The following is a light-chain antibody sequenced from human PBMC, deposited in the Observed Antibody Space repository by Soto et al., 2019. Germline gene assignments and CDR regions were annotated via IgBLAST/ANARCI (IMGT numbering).Light chain of an antibody. Sequence: DIQMTQSASSLSASVGDRVTITCRASQSISNYLAWYQQKPGKVPKLLIYAASTLQSGVPSRFSGSGSGTDFTLTISSLQPEDVATYYCQKCGIAPFTFGGGTKVDIK. CDR3: QKCGIAPFT. V-gene: IGKV1-27*01. CDR1: QSISNY. J-gene: IGKJ4*01. CDR2: AAS.